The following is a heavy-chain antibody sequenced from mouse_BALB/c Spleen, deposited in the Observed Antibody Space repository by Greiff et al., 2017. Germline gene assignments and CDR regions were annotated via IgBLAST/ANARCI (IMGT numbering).Heavy chain of an antibody. CDR1: GYSFTSYY. Sequence: EVQLQQSGPELMKPGASVKISCKASGYSFTSYYMHWVKQSHGKSLEWIGYIDPFNGGTSYNQKFKGKATLTVDKSSSTAYMHLSSLTSEDSAVYYCARSYYGSSLFAYWGQGTLVTVSA. CDR2: IDPFNGGT. D-gene: IGHD1-1*01. J-gene: IGHJ3*01. CDR3: ARSYYGSSLFAY. V-gene: IGHV1S135*01.